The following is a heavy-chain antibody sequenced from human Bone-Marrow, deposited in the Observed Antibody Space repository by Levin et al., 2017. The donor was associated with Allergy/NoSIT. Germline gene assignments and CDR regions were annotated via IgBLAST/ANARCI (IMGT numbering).Heavy chain of an antibody. CDR2: MYSGGTT. Sequence: GGSLRLSCAASGFTVGNNYMSWVRQAPGKGLEWVSLMYSGGTTSYANSVKGRFTISRDSSQNTLYLQMDSLRVEDTAVYYCAGGPSRGYWGQGTLVTVSS. V-gene: IGHV3-53*01. CDR1: GFTVGNNY. D-gene: IGHD3-16*01. CDR3: AGGPSRGY. J-gene: IGHJ4*02.